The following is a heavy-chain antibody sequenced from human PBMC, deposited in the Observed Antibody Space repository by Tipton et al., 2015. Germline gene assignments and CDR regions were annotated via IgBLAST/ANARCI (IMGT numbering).Heavy chain of an antibody. V-gene: IGHV3-21*01. CDR2: ISSSSSYI. D-gene: IGHD2-15*01. J-gene: IGHJ6*02. Sequence: SLRLSCAASGFTFSSYEMKWVRQAPGKGLEWVSSISSSSSYIYYADSVKGRFTISRDNAKNSLYLQMNSLRAEDTAVYYCARTKYCSGGSCKYYGMDVWGQGTTVTVSS. CDR1: GFTFSSYE. CDR3: ARTKYCSGGSCKYYGMDV.